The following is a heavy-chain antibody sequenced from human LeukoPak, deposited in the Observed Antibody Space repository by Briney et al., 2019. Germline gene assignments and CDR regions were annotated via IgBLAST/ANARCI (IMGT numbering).Heavy chain of an antibody. J-gene: IGHJ3*02. V-gene: IGHV3-33*01. Sequence: GRSLRLSCAASGFTFSSYGMHWVRQAPGKGLEWVAVIWYDGSNKYYADSVKGRFTISRDNSKNTLYLQMNSLRAEDTAVYYCARGTYGDYGGGAFDIWGQGTMVTVSS. D-gene: IGHD4-17*01. CDR2: IWYDGSNK. CDR3: ARGTYGDYGGGAFDI. CDR1: GFTFSSYG.